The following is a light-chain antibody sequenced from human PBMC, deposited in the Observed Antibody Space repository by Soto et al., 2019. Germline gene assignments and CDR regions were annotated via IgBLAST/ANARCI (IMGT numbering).Light chain of an antibody. V-gene: IGKV1-12*01. CDR1: QRISNA. J-gene: IGKJ5*01. CDR3: QQANSFPIT. Sequence: DIRITRTASFVSACVGGGVTVTCRAGQRISNAWAWGQQKPGKAPELLLYVASALHSALPSRFSGSGSGTAFTLTISSLQPEDHPTSYCQQANSFPITFGQGPRLEF. CDR2: VAS.